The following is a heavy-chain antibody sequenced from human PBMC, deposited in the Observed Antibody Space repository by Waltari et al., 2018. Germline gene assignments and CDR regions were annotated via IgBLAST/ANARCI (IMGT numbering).Heavy chain of an antibody. CDR1: GFSFSRYS. D-gene: IGHD7-27*01. J-gene: IGHJ4*02. CDR3: VSGGWGFYFDY. CDR2: ISSSTTYI. V-gene: IGHV3-21*01. Sequence: EVQLVESGGGLVKPGGSLRLSCGASGFSFSRYSMNWVRQAPGKGLDWVSSISSSTTYIHYADSVKGRFTISRDNAKNSLYLQMNSLRVEDTAVYYCVSGGWGFYFDYWGQGTVVTVSS.